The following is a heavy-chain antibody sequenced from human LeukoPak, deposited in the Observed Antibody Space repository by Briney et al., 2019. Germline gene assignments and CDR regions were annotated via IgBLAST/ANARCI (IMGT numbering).Heavy chain of an antibody. D-gene: IGHD3-22*01. Sequence: KATETLSLTCTVSGGSISSGDYYWSWIRQPPGKCLEWIGYIYYSGSTYYNPSLKSRVTISVDTSKNQFSLKLSSVTAADTAVYYCATGGTMMYAFDIWGQGTMVIVSS. CDR1: GGSISSGDYY. CDR3: ATGGTMMYAFDI. V-gene: IGHV4-30-4*08. CDR2: IYYSGST. J-gene: IGHJ3*02.